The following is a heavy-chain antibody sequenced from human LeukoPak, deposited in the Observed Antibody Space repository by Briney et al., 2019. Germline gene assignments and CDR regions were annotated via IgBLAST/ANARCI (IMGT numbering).Heavy chain of an antibody. CDR3: ARSGVYYYYYYMDV. D-gene: IGHD3-10*01. J-gene: IGHJ6*03. Sequence: EASVKVSCKASGYTFTSYYFHWVRQAPGQGLEWMGIINPSGGGTSYAQKFQGRVTMTRDTSKNQFSLELSSVTAADTAVYYCARSGVYYYYYYMDVWGKGTTVTVSS. CDR1: GYTFTSYY. V-gene: IGHV1-46*01. CDR2: INPSGGGT.